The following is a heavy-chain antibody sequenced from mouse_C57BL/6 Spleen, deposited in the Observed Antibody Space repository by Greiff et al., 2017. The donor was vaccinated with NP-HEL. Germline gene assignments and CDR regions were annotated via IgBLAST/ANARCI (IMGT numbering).Heavy chain of an antibody. CDR1: GYTFTDYY. V-gene: IGHV1-19*01. CDR2: INPYNGGT. J-gene: IGHJ3*01. CDR3: AREDYDYLFAY. D-gene: IGHD2-4*01. Sequence: EVQLQQSGPVLVKPGASVKMSCKASGYTFTDYYMNWVKQSHGKSLEWIGVINPYNGGTSYNQKFKGKATLTVDKSSSTAYMELNSLTSEDSAVYYCAREDYDYLFAYWGQGTLVTVSA.